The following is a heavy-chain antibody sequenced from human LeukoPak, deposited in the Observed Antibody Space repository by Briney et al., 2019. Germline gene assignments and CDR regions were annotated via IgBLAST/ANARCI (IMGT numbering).Heavy chain of an antibody. V-gene: IGHV3-30*02. Sequence: GGSLRLSCAASGFSFSSSEMNWVRQAPGKGLQWLAFIQSDGNNKYYADSVKGRFTISRDNSKNTLFLQMNSLRAEDTAVYYCAKDKSMVRELDYWGQGNLVTVSS. D-gene: IGHD3-10*01. CDR3: AKDKSMVRELDY. CDR2: IQSDGNNK. J-gene: IGHJ4*02. CDR1: GFSFSSSE.